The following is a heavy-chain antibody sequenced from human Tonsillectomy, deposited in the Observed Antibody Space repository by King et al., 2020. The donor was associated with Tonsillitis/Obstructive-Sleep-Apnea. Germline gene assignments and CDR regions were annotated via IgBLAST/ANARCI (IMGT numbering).Heavy chain of an antibody. V-gene: IGHV5-10-1*03. CDR2: IDPSDSYT. J-gene: IGHJ6*02. CDR3: AGHVERNTYGLDNYYYYAMDV. D-gene: IGHD3-10*01. Sequence: VQLVESGAEVKKPGESLRISCKASGYSFTNYWIDWVRQMPGKGLEWMGTIDPSDSYTNYSPSFQGHVTISADKSISTAHLQWSSLKASDTAMYYCAGHVERNTYGLDNYYYYAMDVWGQGTTVTVSS. CDR1: GYSFTNYW.